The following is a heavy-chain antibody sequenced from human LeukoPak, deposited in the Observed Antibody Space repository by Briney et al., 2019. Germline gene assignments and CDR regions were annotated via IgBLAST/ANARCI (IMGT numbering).Heavy chain of an antibody. CDR1: GGSISSSSYY. J-gene: IGHJ4*02. CDR2: IYYSGST. V-gene: IGHV4-39*01. Sequence: PSETLSFTCTVSGGSISSSSYYWGWIRQPPGKGLEWIGSIYYSGSTYYNPSLKSRVTISVDTSKNQFSLKLSSVTAADTAVYYCAIQYSSSRYRDFFDYWGQGTLVTVSS. D-gene: IGHD6-13*01. CDR3: AIQYSSSRYRDFFDY.